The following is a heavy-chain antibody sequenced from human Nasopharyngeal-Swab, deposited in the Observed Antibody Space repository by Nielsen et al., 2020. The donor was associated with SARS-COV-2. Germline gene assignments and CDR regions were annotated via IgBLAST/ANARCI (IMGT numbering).Heavy chain of an antibody. V-gene: IGHV4-61*01. Sequence: SETLSLTCTVSGGSISSGSYYWSWIRQPPGRGLEWIGYIYYSGSTNYNPSLKSRVTISVDTSKNQFSLKLSSVTAADTAVYYCARVWITMVRGVIIETDESKYYFDYWGQGTLVTVSS. J-gene: IGHJ4*02. CDR1: GGSISSGSYY. D-gene: IGHD3-10*01. CDR2: IYYSGST. CDR3: ARVWITMVRGVIIETDESKYYFDY.